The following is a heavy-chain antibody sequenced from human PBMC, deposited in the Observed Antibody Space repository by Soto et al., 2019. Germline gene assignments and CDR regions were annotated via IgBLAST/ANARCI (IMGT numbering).Heavy chain of an antibody. CDR1: GGSISSYY. J-gene: IGHJ5*02. D-gene: IGHD3-22*01. CDR3: ARHLYYDSSGYDWFDP. Sequence: TSETLSLTCTVSGGSISSYYWSWIRQPPGKGLEWIGYIYYSGSTNYNPSLKSRVTISVDTSKNQFSLKLSSVTAADTAVYYCARHLYYDSSGYDWFDPWGQGTLVTVSS. V-gene: IGHV4-59*01. CDR2: IYYSGST.